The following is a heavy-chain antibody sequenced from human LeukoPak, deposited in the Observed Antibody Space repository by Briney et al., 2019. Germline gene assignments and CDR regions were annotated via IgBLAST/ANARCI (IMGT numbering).Heavy chain of an antibody. Sequence: SVKVSCKASGGTFSSYAISWVRQAPGQGLEWMGGIIPIFGTANYAQKFQGRVTITADESTSTAYMELSSLRSEDTAVYYRARVLPSDVTVTTHWGQGTLVTVSS. CDR1: GGTFSSYA. V-gene: IGHV1-69*13. CDR2: IIPIFGTA. J-gene: IGHJ4*02. D-gene: IGHD4-17*01. CDR3: ARVLPSDVTVTTH.